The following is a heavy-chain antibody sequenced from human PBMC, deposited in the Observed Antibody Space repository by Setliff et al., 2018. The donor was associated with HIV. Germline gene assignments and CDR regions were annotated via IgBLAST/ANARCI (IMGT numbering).Heavy chain of an antibody. CDR3: ARIPRRGRYCSGGSCYSRYGMDV. Sequence: PSETLSLTCAVYGGFFSGYYWSWIRQSPGKGLEWIGEINRSGSTNYNPSLKSRVTISVDTSKNQFSLKLSSVTAADTAVYYCARIPRRGRYCSGGSCYSRYGMDVWGQGTTVTVSS. J-gene: IGHJ6*02. CDR2: INRSGST. V-gene: IGHV4-34*01. CDR1: GGFFSGYY. D-gene: IGHD2-15*01.